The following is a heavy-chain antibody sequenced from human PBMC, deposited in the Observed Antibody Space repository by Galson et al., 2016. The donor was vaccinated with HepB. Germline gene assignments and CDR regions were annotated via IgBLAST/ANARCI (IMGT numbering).Heavy chain of an antibody. Sequence: SLRLSCAASGFKFPNHAMTWVRQAPGRGLEWVSSISGDGGSPYYAGSVKGRFTVSRDNSKNTLYRQMNSLRAEDTAVYYCARDKGTDYDIRNGFDPWGQGNLITVS. V-gene: IGHV3-23*01. CDR1: GFKFPNHA. CDR3: ARDKGTDYDIRNGFDP. J-gene: IGHJ5*02. D-gene: IGHD3-9*01. CDR2: ISGDGGSP.